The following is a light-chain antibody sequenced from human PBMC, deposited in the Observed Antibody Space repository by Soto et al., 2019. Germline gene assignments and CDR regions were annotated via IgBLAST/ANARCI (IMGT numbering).Light chain of an antibody. CDR3: QQLNSYSFT. CDR1: QGISSY. V-gene: IGKV1-9*01. J-gene: IGKJ3*01. CDR2: AAS. Sequence: DIQLTQSPSFLSASVGDRVTITCRASQGISSYLAWYQQKPGKVPKLLIYAASTLQSGVPSRFSGSGSGTEFTLTISSLQPEDFATYYCQQLNSYSFTFGPGTKVDIK.